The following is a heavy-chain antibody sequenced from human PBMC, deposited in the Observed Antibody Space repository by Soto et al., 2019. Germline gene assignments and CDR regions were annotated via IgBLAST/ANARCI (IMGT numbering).Heavy chain of an antibody. J-gene: IGHJ5*02. CDR2: INSDGSST. CDR1: GFTFSSYW. CDR3: AREGYCSSTSCFLKAKIGGWFDP. D-gene: IGHD2-2*01. Sequence: PGGSLRLSCAASGFTFSSYWMHWVRQAPGKGLVWVSRINSDGSSTSYADSVKGRFTISRDNAKNTLYLQMNSLRAEDTAVYYCAREGYCSSTSCFLKAKIGGWFDPWGQGTLVTVSS. V-gene: IGHV3-74*01.